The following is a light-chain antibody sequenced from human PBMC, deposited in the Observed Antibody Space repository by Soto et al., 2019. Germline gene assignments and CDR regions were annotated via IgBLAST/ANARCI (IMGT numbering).Light chain of an antibody. V-gene: IGKV4-1*01. J-gene: IGKJ5*01. CDR3: QQYYSTSGVT. CDR1: QSVLYSSNNKNY. Sequence: DIVMTRSPDSLAVSLGERATINCKSSQSVLYSSNNKNYLAWYQQKPGQPPKLLIYWASTRESGVPDRFSGSGSGTDFTLNISSLQAEDVAVYYCQQYYSTSGVTFGQGTRLEIK. CDR2: WAS.